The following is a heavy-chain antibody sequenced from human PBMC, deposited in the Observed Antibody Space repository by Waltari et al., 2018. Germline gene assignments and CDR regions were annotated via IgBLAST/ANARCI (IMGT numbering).Heavy chain of an antibody. V-gene: IGHV4-31*03. CDR2: IYYSGST. Sequence: QVQLQESGPGLVKPSQTLSLTCTVSGGSISSSVYYWSWIRQHPGKGLEWIGYIYYSGSTYYNPSLRGRITMSVDTSRNHFSLKLSSVTAADTAVYYCASGGARNGRHYFYYMDVWGIGTTVTVSS. CDR3: ASGGARNGRHYFYYMDV. CDR1: GGSISSSVYY. D-gene: IGHD1-26*01. J-gene: IGHJ6*03.